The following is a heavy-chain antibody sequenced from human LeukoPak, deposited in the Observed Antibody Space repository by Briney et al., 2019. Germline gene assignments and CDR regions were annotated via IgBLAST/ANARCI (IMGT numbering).Heavy chain of an antibody. V-gene: IGHV3-7*05. CDR2: IDLAGTES. D-gene: IGHD1-26*01. J-gene: IGHJ4*02. Sequence: GASLRLSCASAGFTFSYFWMSWVRQAPGKVLWLVANIDLAGTESTHVYSVKGRFTTYRANSRKSLHLQMNSVRDEDTAVYYCARDNVGATPFDYWGQGTLVTVSS. CDR1: GFTFSYFW. CDR3: ARDNVGATPFDY.